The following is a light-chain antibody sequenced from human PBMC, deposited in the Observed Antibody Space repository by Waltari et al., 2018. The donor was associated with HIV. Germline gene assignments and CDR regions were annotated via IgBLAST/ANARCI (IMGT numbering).Light chain of an antibody. CDR1: QSISSY. Sequence: DIKMTQFPSPLFASVGARVPTTCRASQSISSYLNCYQQKPGNAPKLLIYAASSLHSGVPSRISGSSSRTDFTLTISRLQPEDFATYYCQQSYSNPLTFGGGTKVEIK. J-gene: IGKJ4*01. V-gene: IGKV1-39*01. CDR2: AAS. CDR3: QQSYSNPLT.